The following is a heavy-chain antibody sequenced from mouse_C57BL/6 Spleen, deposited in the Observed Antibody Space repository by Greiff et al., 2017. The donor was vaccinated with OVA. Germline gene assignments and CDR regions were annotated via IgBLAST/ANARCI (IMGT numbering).Heavy chain of an antibody. J-gene: IGHJ4*01. CDR2: IYPGSGNT. CDR1: GYTFTDYY. CDR3: ARGDYGSGSYYYAMDY. D-gene: IGHD1-1*01. V-gene: IGHV1-76*01. Sequence: LVESGAELVRPGASVKLSCKASGYTFTDYYINWVKQRPGQGLEWIARIYPGSGNTYYNGKFKGKATLTAEKSSSTAYMQLSSLTSEDSAVYFCARGDYGSGSYYYAMDYWGQGTSVTVSS.